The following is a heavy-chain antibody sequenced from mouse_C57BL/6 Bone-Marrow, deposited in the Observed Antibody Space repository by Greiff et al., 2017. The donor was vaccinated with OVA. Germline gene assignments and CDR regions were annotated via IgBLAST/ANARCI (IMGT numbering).Heavy chain of an antibody. CDR3: TTYGSSCPYWYFDV. V-gene: IGHV14-4*01. CDR1: GFTITDDY. J-gene: IGHJ1*03. Sequence: VQLQQSGAELVRPGASVKLSCTASGFTITDDYMHWVKQRPEQGLEWIGWIDPENGDTEYASKFQGKATITADTSSNTAYLQLSSLTSEDTAVYYCTTYGSSCPYWYFDVWGTGTTVTVSS. CDR2: IDPENGDT. D-gene: IGHD1-1*01.